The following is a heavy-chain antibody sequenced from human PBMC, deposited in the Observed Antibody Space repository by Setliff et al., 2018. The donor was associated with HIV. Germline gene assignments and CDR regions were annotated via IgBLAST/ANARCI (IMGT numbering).Heavy chain of an antibody. CDR2: IHDSGRT. J-gene: IGHJ4*02. CDR3: ARYSTLTTNFDY. Sequence: SETLSLTCGVSGYSLTSGYYWGWIRQPPGKGLEWIGSIHDSGRTYYNPSLKSRVTISLDTSKNQFSLKLAFVTAADTAVYYCARYSTLTTNFDYWGQGTLVTVSS. CDR1: GYSLTSGYY. D-gene: IGHD4-17*01. V-gene: IGHV4-38-2*01.